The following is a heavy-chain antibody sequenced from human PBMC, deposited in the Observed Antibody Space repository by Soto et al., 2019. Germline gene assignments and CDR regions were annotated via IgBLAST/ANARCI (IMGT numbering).Heavy chain of an antibody. CDR1: SGSISSSNW. CDR3: ARVTYYGSGNKSSGSHYYYYYYMDV. D-gene: IGHD3-10*01. CDR2: IYHSGST. J-gene: IGHJ6*03. Sequence: SETLSLTCAVSSGSISSSNWWSWVRQPPGKGLEWIGEIYHSGSTNYNPSLKSRVTISVDKSKNQFSLKLSSVTAADTAVYYCARVTYYGSGNKSSGSHYYYYYYMDVWGKGTTVTVSS. V-gene: IGHV4-4*02.